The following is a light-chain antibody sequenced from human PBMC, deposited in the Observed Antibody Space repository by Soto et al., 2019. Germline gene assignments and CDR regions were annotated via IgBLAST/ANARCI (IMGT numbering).Light chain of an antibody. CDR3: QHYNDWPPAFT. J-gene: IGKJ3*01. CDR1: QSLSRN. CDR2: GAS. V-gene: IGKV3-15*01. Sequence: EILMTQSPATLSVSPGERATLSCRASQSLSRNLAWYQQKPGQAPRLLIYGASTRASGIPARFSGSGSGTEFTLTSSSLQSADFLLAYCQHYNDWPPAFTFGPGTKVDL.